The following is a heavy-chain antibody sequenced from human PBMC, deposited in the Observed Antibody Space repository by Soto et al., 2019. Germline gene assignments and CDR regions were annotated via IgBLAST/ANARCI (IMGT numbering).Heavy chain of an antibody. CDR2: ISGSGGST. V-gene: IGHV3-23*01. CDR1: GFIFSSYA. Sequence: EVQLLESGGGLVQPGGSLRLYCAASGFIFSSYAISWVRQAPGNGLEWVSAISGSGGSTYYADSVKGRFTISRDNSKNTLYLQMNSLRAEDTAVYYCAGFYYYDSSVPTAVDYWGQLNLVTGSS. D-gene: IGHD3-22*01. J-gene: IGHJ4*02. CDR3: AGFYYYDSSVPTAVDY.